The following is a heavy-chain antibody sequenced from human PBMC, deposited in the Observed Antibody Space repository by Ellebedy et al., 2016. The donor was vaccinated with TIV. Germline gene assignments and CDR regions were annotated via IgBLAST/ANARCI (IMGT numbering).Heavy chain of an antibody. J-gene: IGHJ4*02. Sequence: GESLKISCAASGFTFSSYAMSWVRQAPGKGLEWVSAISGSGGSTYYADSVKGRFTISRDNAKNSLYLQMNSLRDEDTAVYYCARGKDVLLWFGELFPPDYWGQGTLVTVSS. CDR1: GFTFSSYA. CDR2: ISGSGGST. V-gene: IGHV3-23*01. D-gene: IGHD3-10*01. CDR3: ARGKDVLLWFGELFPPDY.